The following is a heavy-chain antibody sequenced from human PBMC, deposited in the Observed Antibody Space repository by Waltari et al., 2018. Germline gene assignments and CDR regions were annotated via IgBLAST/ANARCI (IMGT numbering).Heavy chain of an antibody. CDR2: VSAKSEFT. CDR1: GFVFGSYA. CDR3: ARYISRGRELMS. J-gene: IGHJ4*02. D-gene: IGHD1-7*01. V-gene: IGHV3-23*01. Sequence: EVQLLESGGGLVQPGGSLRLSCVASGFVFGSYAMTWVRQAPGKGLGGVLGVSAKSEFTNYADSVKGRFTISRDNSKNTLYLQMNSLRVEDAALYYCARYISRGRELMSWGQGTLVTVSS.